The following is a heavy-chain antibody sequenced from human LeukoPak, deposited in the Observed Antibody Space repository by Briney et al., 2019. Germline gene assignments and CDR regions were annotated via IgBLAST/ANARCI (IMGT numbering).Heavy chain of an antibody. D-gene: IGHD6-19*01. V-gene: IGHV1-2*02. J-gene: IGHJ4*02. CDR2: INPNSGGT. Sequence: GASVKVSCKASGYTFTDYYIHWVRQAPGQGLEWMGWINPNSGGTNYAQKFQGRVTMTRDTSISTAYMELNRLRSDDTAVYYCARVMSSGWYSIFDYWDQGTRVTVSS. CDR3: ARVMSSGWYSIFDY. CDR1: GYTFTDYY.